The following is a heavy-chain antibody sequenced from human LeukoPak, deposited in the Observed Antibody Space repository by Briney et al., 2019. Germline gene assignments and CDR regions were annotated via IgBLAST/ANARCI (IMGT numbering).Heavy chain of an antibody. J-gene: IGHJ4*02. V-gene: IGHV1-46*01. Sequence: PKASVKVSCKASGYTFTSYFMHSVRQAPGQGLEWMGTVNPNDGSTSYAQKFQGRVTLTRDTSTSTVYMELSSLRSEDTAVYYCAREIRRSSDYWGQGTLVTVSS. CDR3: AREIRRSSDY. D-gene: IGHD3-10*01. CDR1: GYTFTSYF. CDR2: VNPNDGST.